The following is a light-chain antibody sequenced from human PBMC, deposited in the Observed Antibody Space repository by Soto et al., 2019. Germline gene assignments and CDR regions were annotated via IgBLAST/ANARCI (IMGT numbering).Light chain of an antibody. CDR3: QTWGTGLLV. CDR2: LNSDGRH. J-gene: IGLJ2*01. V-gene: IGLV4-69*01. CDR1: SGHRTYA. Sequence: QAVVTQSPSASASLGALVKLTCTLSSGHRTYAIAWHQQQPEKGPRYLMNLNSDGRHTKGDGIPDRFSGSSSGTERYLTISSLQSEDEADYYCQTWGTGLLVFGGGTKLTVL.